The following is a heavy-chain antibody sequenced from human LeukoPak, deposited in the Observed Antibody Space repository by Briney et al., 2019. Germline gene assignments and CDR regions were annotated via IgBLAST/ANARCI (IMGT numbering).Heavy chain of an antibody. CDR2: IYTSGST. CDR1: GGSISSGSYY. D-gene: IGHD4-23*01. J-gene: IGHJ4*02. CDR3: ARDSGYGGPNRYFDY. Sequence: PSQTLSLTCTVSGGSISSGSYYWSWIRQPAGKGLEWIGRIYTSGSTNYNPSLKSRVTISVDTSKNQFSLKLSSVTAADTAVYYCARDSGYGGPNRYFDYWGQGTLVTVSS. V-gene: IGHV4-61*02.